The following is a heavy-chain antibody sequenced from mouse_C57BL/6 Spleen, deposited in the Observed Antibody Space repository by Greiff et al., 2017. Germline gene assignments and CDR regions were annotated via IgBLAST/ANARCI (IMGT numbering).Heavy chain of an antibody. J-gene: IGHJ1*03. CDR2: IYPGDGDT. Sequence: QVQLQQSGAELVKPGASVKISCKASGYAFSSYWMNWVKQRPGKGLEWIGQIYPGDGDTNYNGKFKGKATLTADKSSSTAYMQLSSLTSEDSAVYFCAREGGYYVYFDVWGTGTTVTVSS. CDR1: GYAFSSYW. V-gene: IGHV1-80*01. D-gene: IGHD2-3*01. CDR3: AREGGYYVYFDV.